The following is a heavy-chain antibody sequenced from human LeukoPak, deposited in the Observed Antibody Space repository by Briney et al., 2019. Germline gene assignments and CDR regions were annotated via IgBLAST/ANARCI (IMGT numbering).Heavy chain of an antibody. D-gene: IGHD5-12*01. V-gene: IGHV4-59*01. CDR1: GGSTSSYY. J-gene: IGHJ4*02. CDR3: AGGGYVGFFDY. CDR2: ISYSGST. Sequence: SETLSLTCTVSGGSTSSYYWSWIRQPPGKGLEWIGYISYSGSTNYNPSLKSRVTISVHTSKNQFSLKLTSVTAADTAVYYCAGGGYVGFFDYWGQGTLVTVSS.